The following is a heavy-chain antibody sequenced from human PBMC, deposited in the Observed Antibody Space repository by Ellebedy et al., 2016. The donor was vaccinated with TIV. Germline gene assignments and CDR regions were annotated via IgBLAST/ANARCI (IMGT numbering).Heavy chain of an antibody. D-gene: IGHD3-16*01. J-gene: IGHJ4*02. Sequence: SETLSLTXSVSGDSIGSSSQYWDWIRQPPGGGLEWIGNISFSGYTHYNPSLKSRVKMSVDMSENQFSLRLSPVTAADTAVYYCASGGGYLDYWGQGALVTVSS. CDR3: ASGGGYLDY. V-gene: IGHV4-39*07. CDR2: ISFSGYT. CDR1: GDSIGSSSQY.